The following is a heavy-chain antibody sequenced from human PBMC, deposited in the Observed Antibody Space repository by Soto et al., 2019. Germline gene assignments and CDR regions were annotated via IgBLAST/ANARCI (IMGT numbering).Heavy chain of an antibody. V-gene: IGHV6-1*01. CDR3: AGTTSLQWYYMDV. CDR2: TYYRSRWYN. CDR1: GDSVSSNSAA. D-gene: IGHD1-7*01. J-gene: IGHJ6*03. Sequence: PSQTLSLTCVISGDSVSSNSAAWNWIRQSPSRGLEWLGRTYYRSRWYNDYAVSVKSRITVNPDTSKNQFSLHLNSVTPEDTAAYYCAGTTSLQWYYMDVWDKGTTVTVSS.